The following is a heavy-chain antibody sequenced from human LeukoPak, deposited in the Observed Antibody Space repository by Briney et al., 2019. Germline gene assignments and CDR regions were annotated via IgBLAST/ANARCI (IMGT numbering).Heavy chain of an antibody. CDR1: GFTFSSYA. Sequence: GGSLRLSCAASGFTFSSYAMSWVRQAPGKGLEWVSAISGSGGSTYYADSVKGQFTISRDNSKNTLYLQMNSLRAEDTAVYYCAKGYGGPTGGDAFDIWGQGTMVTVSS. CDR3: AKGYGGPTGGDAFDI. CDR2: ISGSGGST. J-gene: IGHJ3*02. D-gene: IGHD4-23*01. V-gene: IGHV3-23*01.